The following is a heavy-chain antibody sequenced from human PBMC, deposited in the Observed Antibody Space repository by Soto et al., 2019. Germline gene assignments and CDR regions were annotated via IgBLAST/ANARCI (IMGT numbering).Heavy chain of an antibody. CDR2: IIPIFGTA. D-gene: IGHD2-21*02. CDR1: GGTFSSYA. Sequence: QVQLVQSGAEVKKPGSSVKVSCKASGGTFSSYAISWVRQAPGQGLEWMGGIIPIFGTANYAQKFQGRVTITADKSTSTAYRELSSLRSEDTAVYYCARGPRYPIGGGVVVTEPEIDYWGQGTLVTVSS. CDR3: ARGPRYPIGGGVVVTEPEIDY. V-gene: IGHV1-69*06. J-gene: IGHJ4*02.